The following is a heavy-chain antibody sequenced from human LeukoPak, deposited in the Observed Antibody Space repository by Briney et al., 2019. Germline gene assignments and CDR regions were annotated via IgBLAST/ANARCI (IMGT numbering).Heavy chain of an antibody. CDR2: INPSGGTT. CDR1: GGTFSSSA. J-gene: IGHJ3*02. CDR3: ARVRDGYNDAYDI. V-gene: IGHV1-46*01. D-gene: IGHD5-24*01. Sequence: ASVKVSCKASGGTFSSSAISWVRQAPGQGLEWMGIINPSGGTTNYAQKFQGRVIMTTDTSTSTVYMELSSLKSEDTAVYYCARVRDGYNDAYDIWGQGTMVIVSS.